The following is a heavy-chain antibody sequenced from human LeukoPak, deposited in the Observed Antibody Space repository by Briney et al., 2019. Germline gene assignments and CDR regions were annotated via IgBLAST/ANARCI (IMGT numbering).Heavy chain of an antibody. CDR1: GGSFSGYY. V-gene: IGHV4-34*01. CDR2: INHSGST. J-gene: IGHJ6*02. CDR3: ARAGFYYGMDV. Sequence: SETLSLTCAVYGGSFSGYYWSWIRQPPGKGLEWIGEINHSGSTNYNPSLKSRVTISVDTSKNQFSLKLSSVTAADTTVYYCARAGFYYGMDVWGQGTTVTVSS.